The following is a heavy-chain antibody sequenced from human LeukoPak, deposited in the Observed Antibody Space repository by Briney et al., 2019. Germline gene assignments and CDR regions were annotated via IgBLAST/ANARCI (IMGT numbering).Heavy chain of an antibody. Sequence: GGSLRLSCAASGFSFSPYWMSCVRQGPGKGLDWVASINPDGSGTSYVDSVKGRFTISRDNAQNSLYLQMNSLSAEDTAVYYCARLFGGVTTFDYWGQGTLVTVSS. CDR3: ARLFGGVTTFDY. V-gene: IGHV3-7*01. CDR2: INPDGSGT. D-gene: IGHD4-17*01. J-gene: IGHJ4*02. CDR1: GFSFSPYW.